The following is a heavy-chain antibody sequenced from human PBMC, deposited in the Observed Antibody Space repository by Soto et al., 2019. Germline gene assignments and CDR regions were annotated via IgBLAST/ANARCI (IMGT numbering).Heavy chain of an antibody. CDR1: GFTFGDHV. Sequence: EVQLVESGGDLVQPGRSLRLSCTASGFTFGDHVMSWFRQAPGKGLEWVGFIRSKANGGTTEYAASVKGRFTISRDDSKSIAYLQMNSLKTEDTAVYYCTKSKRSYYYYMDVWGRGTTVTVSS. CDR2: IRSKANGGTT. J-gene: IGHJ6*03. CDR3: TKSKRSYYYYMDV. V-gene: IGHV3-49*03.